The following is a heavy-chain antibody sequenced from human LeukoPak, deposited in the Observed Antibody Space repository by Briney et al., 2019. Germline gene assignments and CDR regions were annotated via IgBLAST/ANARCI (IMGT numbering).Heavy chain of an antibody. CDR1: GGSISSGGYY. J-gene: IGHJ5*02. D-gene: IGHD6-13*01. CDR2: IYYSGST. V-gene: IGHV4-39*07. CDR3: ARDVDSSTGFVFDP. Sequence: SETLSLTCTVSGGSISSGGYYWGWIRQPPGKGLEWIGSIYYSGSTYYNPSLKSRVTMSVDTSKNQFSLKLSSVTAAGTAVYYCARDVDSSTGFVFDPWGQGTLVTVSS.